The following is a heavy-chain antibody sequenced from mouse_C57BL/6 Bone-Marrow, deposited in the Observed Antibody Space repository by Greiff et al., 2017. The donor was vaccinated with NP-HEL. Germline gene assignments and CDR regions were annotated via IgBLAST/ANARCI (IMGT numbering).Heavy chain of an antibody. CDR2: IRNKANGYTT. CDR3: ARYYGSSPWYFDV. Sequence: EVQLQESGGGLVQPGGSLSLSCAASGFTFTDYYMSWVRQPPGKALEWLGFIRNKANGYTTEYSASVKGRFTISRDNSQSILYLQMNALRAEDSATYYCARYYGSSPWYFDVWGTGTTVTVSS. CDR1: GFTFTDYY. J-gene: IGHJ1*03. V-gene: IGHV7-3*01. D-gene: IGHD1-1*01.